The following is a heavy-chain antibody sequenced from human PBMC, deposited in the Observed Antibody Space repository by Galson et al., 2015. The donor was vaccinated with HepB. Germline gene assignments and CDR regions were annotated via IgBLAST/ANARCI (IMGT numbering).Heavy chain of an antibody. V-gene: IGHV3-33*06. CDR2: MWYDGSND. J-gene: IGHJ3*02. D-gene: IGHD1-26*01. Sequence: SLRLSCAASGFTFSIYGMHWVRQAPGKGLEWVAVMWYDGSNDYYADSVKGRFTISRDNSKNTLYLQMNSLRDEDTAVYYCANGPGSGTYQSAFEIWGQGTMVTVSS. CDR3: ANGPGSGTYQSAFEI. CDR1: GFTFSIYG.